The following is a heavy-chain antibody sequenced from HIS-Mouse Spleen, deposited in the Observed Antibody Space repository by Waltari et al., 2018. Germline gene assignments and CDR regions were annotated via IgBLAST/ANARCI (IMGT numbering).Heavy chain of an antibody. D-gene: IGHD2-21*02. V-gene: IGHV1-18*01. J-gene: IGHJ5*02. Sequence: QVQLCQSGAEVKKPGASVKVPCMASGYTFTSFGISCVRQPPGQGLEWMGWISAYNGNTNYAQKLQVRVTMTTDTSTSTAYMELRSLRSDDTAVYYCARDGDWVSSSWFDPWGQGTLVTVSS. CDR3: ARDGDWVSSSWFDP. CDR1: GYTFTSFG. CDR2: ISAYNGNT.